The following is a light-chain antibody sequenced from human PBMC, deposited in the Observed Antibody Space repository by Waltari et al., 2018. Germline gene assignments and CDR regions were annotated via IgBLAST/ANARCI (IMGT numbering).Light chain of an antibody. Sequence: DIEMTQSPSSLSASVGERVTITCRASQMIASYVNWYQQKPGKAPKLPISAVSTLRSGVPSRFSGSGSGTDFTRTISSLQPEDFAIYYWQQNYITHLTFGGGTRVEIK. V-gene: IGKV1-39*01. CDR1: QMIASY. J-gene: IGKJ4*01. CDR3: QQNYITHLT. CDR2: AVS.